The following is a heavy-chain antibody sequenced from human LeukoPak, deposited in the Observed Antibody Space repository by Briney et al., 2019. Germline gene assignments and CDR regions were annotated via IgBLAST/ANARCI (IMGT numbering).Heavy chain of an antibody. J-gene: IGHJ4*02. V-gene: IGHV4-38-2*02. CDR1: GYSISSGYY. D-gene: IGHD6-19*01. CDR2: IYHSGST. Sequence: PSETLSLTRTVSGYSISSGYYWGWIRQPPGKGLEWIGSIYHSGSTYYNPSLKSRVTISVDTSKSQFSLKLSSVTAADTAVYYCARAISTVAGGGTFDYWGQGTLVTVSS. CDR3: ARAISTVAGGGTFDY.